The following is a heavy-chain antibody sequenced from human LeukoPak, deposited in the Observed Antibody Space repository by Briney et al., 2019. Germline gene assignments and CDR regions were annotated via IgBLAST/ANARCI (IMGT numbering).Heavy chain of an antibody. V-gene: IGHV1-24*01. CDR1: GYTLTELS. CDR3: ATASPIIEAYYFDY. D-gene: IGHD3-9*01. CDR2: FDPEDGET. Sequence: ASVEVSCKVSGYTLTELSMHWVRQAPGKGLEWMGGFDPEDGETIYAQKFQGRVTMTEDTSTDTAYMELSSLRSEDTAVYYCATASPIIEAYYFDYWGQGTPVTVSS. J-gene: IGHJ4*02.